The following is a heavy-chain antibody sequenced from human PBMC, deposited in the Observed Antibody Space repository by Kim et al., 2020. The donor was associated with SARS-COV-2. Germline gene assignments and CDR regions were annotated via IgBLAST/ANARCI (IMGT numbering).Heavy chain of an antibody. Sequence: ADSVKGRFTISRDNSKSTLYLQMNSLRAEDTAVYYCARTYSGSYFAYFDYWGQGTLVTVSS. V-gene: IGHV3-30*01. CDR3: ARTYSGSYFAYFDY. D-gene: IGHD1-26*01. J-gene: IGHJ4*02.